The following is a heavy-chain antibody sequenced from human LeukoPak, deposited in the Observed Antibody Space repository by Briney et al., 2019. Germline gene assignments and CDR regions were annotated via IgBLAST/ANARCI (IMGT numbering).Heavy chain of an antibody. CDR2: IYPGHSDT. V-gene: IGHV5-51*01. J-gene: IGHJ6*02. CDR1: GYSFTNYW. Sequence: GESLKISCKGSGYSFTNYWIGWVRQMPGKGLEWMGIIYPGHSDTRYSPSFQGQATISADKSISTAYLQWRSLKASDTAIYYCARLMVRGYLGQVVPSRPHPYAMDVWGQGTPVTVSS. CDR3: ARLMVRGYLGQVVPSRPHPYAMDV. D-gene: IGHD3-10*01.